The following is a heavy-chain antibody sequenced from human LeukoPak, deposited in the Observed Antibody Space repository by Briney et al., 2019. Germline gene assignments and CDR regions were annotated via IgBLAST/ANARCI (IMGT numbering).Heavy chain of an antibody. D-gene: IGHD2-21*01. V-gene: IGHV1-2*02. CDR3: ARAAYCGGACYFWFDP. Sequence: GASVKVSCKASGNTVNNNYMHWVRQAPGQGLEWMGYINPNTGGTNYAQIFQGRVTMTRDTTISTAYMELSRLRSDDTAVYYCARAAYCGGACYFWFDPWGQGTLVTVSS. J-gene: IGHJ5*02. CDR2: INPNTGGT. CDR1: GNTVNNNY.